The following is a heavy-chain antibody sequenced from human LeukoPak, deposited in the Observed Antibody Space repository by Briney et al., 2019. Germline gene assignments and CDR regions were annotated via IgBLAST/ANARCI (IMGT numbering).Heavy chain of an antibody. CDR3: ARGRPYGDSYYYYGMDV. V-gene: IGHV3-53*04. J-gene: IGHJ6*02. D-gene: IGHD4-17*01. Sequence: GGSLRLSCAASGFTVSSNYMSWVRQAPGKGLEWVSVIYSGGSTYYADSVKGRFTISRHNSKNTLYLRMNSLRAEDTAVYYCARGRPYGDSYYYYGMDVWGQGTTVTVSS. CDR1: GFTVSSNY. CDR2: IYSGGST.